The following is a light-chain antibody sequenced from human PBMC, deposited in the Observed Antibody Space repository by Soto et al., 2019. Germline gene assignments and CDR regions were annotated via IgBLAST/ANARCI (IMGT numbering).Light chain of an antibody. V-gene: IGKV1-5*01. J-gene: IGKJ1*01. Sequence: DIQMTQSPSTLSASVGDRVTITCRASQSISSWLAWYQQKPGKAPKLLIYDASSLESGVPSRFSGSGSGTEFTLTLSSLQPDDFATYSCQQYNSYLATFGQGTKVEIK. CDR2: DAS. CDR1: QSISSW. CDR3: QQYNSYLAT.